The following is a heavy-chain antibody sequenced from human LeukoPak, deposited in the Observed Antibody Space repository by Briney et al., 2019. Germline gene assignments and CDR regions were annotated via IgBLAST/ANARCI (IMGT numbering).Heavy chain of an antibody. V-gene: IGHV3-23*01. CDR2: FSFNGEST. J-gene: IGHJ6*03. CDR3: AKDPNFYYCMDV. CDR1: GFTFSSYA. Sequence: GGSLRLSCAASGFTFSSYAMTWVRQAPGKGLEWVSSFSFNGESTYYADSAKGRFTISRDNSKNTLYLQMNSLRAEDTAVYYCAKDPNFYYCMDVWGKGTTVTISS.